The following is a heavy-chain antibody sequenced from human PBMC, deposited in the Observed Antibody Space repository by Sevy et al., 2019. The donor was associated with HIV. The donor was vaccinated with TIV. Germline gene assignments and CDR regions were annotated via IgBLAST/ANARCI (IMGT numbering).Heavy chain of an antibody. Sequence: GGSLRLSCAASGFSFNRYWMHWVRQAPEKGLEWVSHISDDATGTNYADSVKGRFTISRDNAKNTLYLQMNSLRADDTALYYCHAASQGSWGQGTLVTVSS. CDR1: GFSFNRYW. J-gene: IGHJ5*02. CDR3: HAASQGS. D-gene: IGHD6-25*01. CDR2: ISDDATGT. V-gene: IGHV3-74*01.